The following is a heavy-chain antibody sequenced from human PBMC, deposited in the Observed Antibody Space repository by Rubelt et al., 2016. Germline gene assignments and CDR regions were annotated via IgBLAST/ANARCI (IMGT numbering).Heavy chain of an antibody. CDR1: GFTFSSYA. Sequence: GGGVFQPGRSLRLSCAASGFTFSSYAMHWVRQAPGKGLEWLTVIQFDGAATYYADSVKGRFTISRDNSKNTLYLQMNSLRDEDTAVYYCARRVAVAGTPSSSYGMDVWGQGTTVTVSS. J-gene: IGHJ6*02. CDR3: ARRVAVAGTPSSSYGMDV. D-gene: IGHD6-19*01. V-gene: IGHV3-33*08. CDR2: IQFDGAAT.